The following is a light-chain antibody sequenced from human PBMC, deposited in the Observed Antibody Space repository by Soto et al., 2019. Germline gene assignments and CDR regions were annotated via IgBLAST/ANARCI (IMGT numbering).Light chain of an antibody. CDR2: DVT. CDR3: SSYAGSRTLV. CDR1: GSDIGAYDY. Sequence: QSALTQPPSVSGSPGQSVTISCTGTGSDIGAYDYVSWYQQHPGKAPKLLIYDVTNRPSGFSSRSSGSKSGNTSSLTIFGLQAEDEADYYASSYAGSRTLVFGGGTKLTVL. J-gene: IGLJ2*01. V-gene: IGLV2-14*01.